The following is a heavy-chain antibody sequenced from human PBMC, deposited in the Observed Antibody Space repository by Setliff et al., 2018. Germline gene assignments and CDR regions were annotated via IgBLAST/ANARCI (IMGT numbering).Heavy chain of an antibody. CDR1: GDTFSRHS. Sequence: GASVKVSCKASGDTFSRHSFSWVRQAPGQGLEWMGGFIPTLGTASYAQRFQSRVTITADESTSTTYMELSSLRSEDTAVYYCARNALTGTTRKYYYYMDVWGQGTMVTVSS. J-gene: IGHJ6*03. D-gene: IGHD1-7*01. CDR3: ARNALTGTTRKYYYYMDV. V-gene: IGHV1-69*13. CDR2: FIPTLGTA.